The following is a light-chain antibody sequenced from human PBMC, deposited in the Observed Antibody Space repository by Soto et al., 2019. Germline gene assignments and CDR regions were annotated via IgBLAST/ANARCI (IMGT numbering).Light chain of an antibody. J-gene: IGKJ5*01. CDR1: QSVGDN. Sequence: VMTQSPVTLSVSPGERVTLSCRSSQSVGDNLAWFQQKPGQGPRLLIYGASTRATGIPVRFSGSGSETDFTLTISSLRSEDSAVYLCQQYNNWPITFGQGIRLEI. CDR3: QQYNNWPIT. CDR2: GAS. V-gene: IGKV3-15*01.